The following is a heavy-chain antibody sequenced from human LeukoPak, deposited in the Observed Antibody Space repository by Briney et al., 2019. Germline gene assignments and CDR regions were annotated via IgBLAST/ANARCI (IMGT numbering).Heavy chain of an antibody. CDR3: ARVRGVIITADAFDI. CDR1: GGSISSYY. D-gene: IGHD3-10*01. V-gene: IGHV4-59*01. Sequence: SETLSLTCTVSGGSISSYYWSWIRQPPGKGLEWIGYIYYSGSTNYNPSLKSRVTISVDTSKNQFSLKLSSVTAADTAVYYCARVRGVIITADAFDIWGQGTMVTVSP. CDR2: IYYSGST. J-gene: IGHJ3*02.